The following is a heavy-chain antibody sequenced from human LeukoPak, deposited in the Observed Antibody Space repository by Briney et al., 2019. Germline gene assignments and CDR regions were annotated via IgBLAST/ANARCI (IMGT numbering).Heavy chain of an antibody. J-gene: IGHJ6*02. Sequence: GGSLRLSCAASGFTFSSYAMHWVRQAPGKGLEWVAVISYDGSNKYYADSVKGRFTISRDNSKNTLYLQMNSLRAEDTAVCYCARGSVAGPYYYYGMDVWGQGTTVTVSS. D-gene: IGHD6-19*01. CDR1: GFTFSSYA. CDR3: ARGSVAGPYYYYGMDV. V-gene: IGHV3-30*04. CDR2: ISYDGSNK.